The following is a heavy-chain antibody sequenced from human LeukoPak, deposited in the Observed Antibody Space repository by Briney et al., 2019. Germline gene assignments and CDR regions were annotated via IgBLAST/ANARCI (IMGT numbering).Heavy chain of an antibody. CDR2: IYHSGST. Sequence: SETLSLTCTVSGGSISSYYWSWIRQPPGKGLEWIGYIYHSGSTHYNPSLKSRVTISVDTSKNQFSLKLSSVTAADTAVYYCARRGYYYASSGYYFAFDYWGQGTLVTVSS. CDR3: ARRGYYYASSGYYFAFDY. CDR1: GGSISSYY. D-gene: IGHD3-22*01. J-gene: IGHJ4*02. V-gene: IGHV4-4*09.